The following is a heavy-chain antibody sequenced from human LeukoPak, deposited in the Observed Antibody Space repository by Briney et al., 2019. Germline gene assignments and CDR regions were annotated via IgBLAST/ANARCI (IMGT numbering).Heavy chain of an antibody. CDR2: IYHSGST. J-gene: IGHJ5*02. V-gene: IGHV4-4*02. CDR1: GGSISSSNW. D-gene: IGHD5-12*01. CDR3: ARSGYSGYAINWFDP. Sequence: SETLSLTCAVSGGSISSSNWWSWVRQPPGKGLEWIGYIYHSGSTYYNPSLKSRVTKSVDRSKNQFSLKLSSVTAADTAVYYCARSGYSGYAINWFDPWGQGTLVTVSS.